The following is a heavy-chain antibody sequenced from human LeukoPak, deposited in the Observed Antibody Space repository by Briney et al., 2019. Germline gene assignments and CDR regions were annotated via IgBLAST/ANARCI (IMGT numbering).Heavy chain of an antibody. D-gene: IGHD3-10*01. CDR1: GGSFSGYY. CDR2: INHSGST. Sequence: PSETLSLTCVVYGGSFSGYYWSWIRQPPGKGLEWIGEINHSGSTNYNPSLKSRVTISVDTSKNQFSLKLSSVTAADTAVYYCARRDYYGSGSSKAPRDWFDPWGQGTLVTVSS. J-gene: IGHJ5*02. V-gene: IGHV4-34*01. CDR3: ARRDYYGSGSSKAPRDWFDP.